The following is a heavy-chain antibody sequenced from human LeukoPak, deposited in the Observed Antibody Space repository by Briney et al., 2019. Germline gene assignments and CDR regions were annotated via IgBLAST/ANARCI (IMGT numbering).Heavy chain of an antibody. CDR2: MNPNSGNT. J-gene: IGHJ4*02. V-gene: IGHV1-8*01. D-gene: IGHD3-9*01. Sequence: AASVKVSFKASGYTFTIYDINWVRQATGQGLEWMGWMNPNSGNTGYAQKFQGRVTMTRNTSISTAYMELSSLRSEDTAVYYCARGQEGYFDWLYPRHELDYWGQGTLVTVSS. CDR3: ARGQEGYFDWLYPRHELDY. CDR1: GYTFTIYD.